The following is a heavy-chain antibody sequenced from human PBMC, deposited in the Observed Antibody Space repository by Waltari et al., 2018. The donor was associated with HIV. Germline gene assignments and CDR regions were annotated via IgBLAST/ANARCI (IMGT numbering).Heavy chain of an antibody. V-gene: IGHV4-4*02. CDR3: ARVEYDSDRGYYYYAMDV. CDR2: IYHSGSA. Sequence: QVQLQESGPGLVKPSGTLSLTCAVSGGSITSSHWWSWVRQPPGKGLEWIGEIYHSGSANYNPSLKSRVTLSVDKSNNQFSLKVISVTAADTAVYYCARVEYDSDRGYYYYAMDVWGQGTTVTVSS. J-gene: IGHJ6*02. D-gene: IGHD3-22*01. CDR1: GGSITSSHW.